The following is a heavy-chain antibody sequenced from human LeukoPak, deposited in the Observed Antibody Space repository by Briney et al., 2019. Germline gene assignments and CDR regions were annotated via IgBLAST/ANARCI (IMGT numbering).Heavy chain of an antibody. D-gene: IGHD1-14*01. CDR2: ISSTSGYI. J-gene: IGHJ4*02. V-gene: IGHV3-21*01. CDR1: GFSLGSYS. Sequence: PGGSLRLSSAGSGFSLGSYSMNWVRQAPGRGLERVSSISSTSGYIYYADSVKGRFTISRDNAKNSLFLQMNSLRAEDTAVYYCARGILSTGLIDYLGQGTLVTVSS. CDR3: ARGILSTGLIDY.